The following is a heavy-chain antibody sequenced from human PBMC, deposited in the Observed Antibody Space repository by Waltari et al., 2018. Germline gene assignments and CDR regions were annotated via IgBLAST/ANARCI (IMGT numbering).Heavy chain of an antibody. CDR3: AKARSGTTVGWGPYYYYMDV. V-gene: IGHV3-30*02. CDR2: IRYDGSNK. J-gene: IGHJ6*03. CDR1: GFTFSSYG. Sequence: QVQLVASGGGVVQPGGSLRLSCAASGFTFSSYGMHWVRQAPGTGLGWVAFIRYDGSNKYYADSVKGRFTISRDNSKNTLYLQMNSLRAEDTAVYYCAKARSGTTVGWGPYYYYMDVWGKGTTVTVSS. D-gene: IGHD1-7*01.